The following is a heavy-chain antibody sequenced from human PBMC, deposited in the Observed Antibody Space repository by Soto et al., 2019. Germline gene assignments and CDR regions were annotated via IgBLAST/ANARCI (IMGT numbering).Heavy chain of an antibody. CDR1: GFTFSNYG. V-gene: IGHV3-33*01. J-gene: IGHJ6*02. CDR2: IWYDGSNK. Sequence: GGSLRLSCAASGFTFSNYGMHWVRQAPGKGLEWVALIWYDGSNKYYADPVKGRFTISRDNSKKTLYLQMNSLRAEDTAVYYCARTGGNSNYYGMDVWGQGTTVTVSS. CDR3: ARTGGNSNYYGMDV. D-gene: IGHD2-8*02.